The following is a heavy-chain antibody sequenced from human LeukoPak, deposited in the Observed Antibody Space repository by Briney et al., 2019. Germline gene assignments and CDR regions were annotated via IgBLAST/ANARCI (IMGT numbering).Heavy chain of an antibody. J-gene: IGHJ6*03. D-gene: IGHD3-22*01. Sequence: ASVKVSCKASGYTFTSYGISWVRQAPGQGLEWMGWISAYNGNTNYAQKLQGRVTMTTDTSTSTAHMELRSLRSDDTAVYYCARGPGGRSGYYPLEDYYYYYYMDVWGKGTTVTVSS. CDR1: GYTFTSYG. CDR2: ISAYNGNT. CDR3: ARGPGGRSGYYPLEDYYYYYYMDV. V-gene: IGHV1-18*01.